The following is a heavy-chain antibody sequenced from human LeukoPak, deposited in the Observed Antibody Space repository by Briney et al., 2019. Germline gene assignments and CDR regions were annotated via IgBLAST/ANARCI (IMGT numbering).Heavy chain of an antibody. Sequence: ASVKVSRKASGGTFSSYAISWVRQAPGQGLEWMGRIIPILGIANYAQKFQGRVTITADKSTSTAYMELSSLRSEDTAVYYCARGAYSSSWYWFDPWGQGTLVTVSS. D-gene: IGHD6-13*01. V-gene: IGHV1-69*04. CDR2: IIPILGIA. J-gene: IGHJ5*02. CDR3: ARGAYSSSWYWFDP. CDR1: GGTFSSYA.